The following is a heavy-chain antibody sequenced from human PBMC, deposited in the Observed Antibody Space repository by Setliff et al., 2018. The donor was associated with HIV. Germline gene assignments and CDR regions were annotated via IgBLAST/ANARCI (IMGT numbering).Heavy chain of an antibody. D-gene: IGHD2-15*01. J-gene: IGHJ3*01. V-gene: IGHV1-69*04. CDR1: GYTFTTYG. CDR2: IISILGTP. Sequence: SVKVSCKASGYTFTTYGVNWVRQAPGQGLEWMGRIISILGTPNYSHKFQGRVTITADKSTTTTYMELSSLRSDDTAIYYCARDFHVLGYCSADSCPYDASDVWGQGTMVTVSS. CDR3: ARDFHVLGYCSADSCPYDASDV.